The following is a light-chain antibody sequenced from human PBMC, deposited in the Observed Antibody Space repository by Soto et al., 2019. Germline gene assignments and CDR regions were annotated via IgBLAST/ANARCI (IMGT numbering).Light chain of an antibody. CDR2: DVS. Sequence: QSVLNQPASVSGSPGESITISCTGTSTDVGGYDYVSWFQQHPGRAPKLIIYDVSIRPSGVSNRFSGSKSGNTASLIISGLQAEDETDYYCSSYTSSNTQVFGTGAKVTVL. J-gene: IGLJ1*01. CDR3: SSYTSSNTQV. CDR1: STDVGGYDY. V-gene: IGLV2-14*01.